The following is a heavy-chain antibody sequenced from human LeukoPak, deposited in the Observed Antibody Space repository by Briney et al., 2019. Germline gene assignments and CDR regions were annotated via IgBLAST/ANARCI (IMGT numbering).Heavy chain of an antibody. J-gene: IGHJ4*02. CDR3: ARDRYDSSGYYGY. V-gene: IGHV3-21*01. CDR1: GFTFSSSG. D-gene: IGHD3-22*01. CDR2: ISSSSSYI. Sequence: GGSLRLSCAASGFTFSSSGMNWVRQAPGKGLEWVSSISSSSSYIYYADSVKGRFTTSRDNAKNSLYLQMNSLRAEDTAVYYCARDRYDSSGYYGYWGQGTLVTVSS.